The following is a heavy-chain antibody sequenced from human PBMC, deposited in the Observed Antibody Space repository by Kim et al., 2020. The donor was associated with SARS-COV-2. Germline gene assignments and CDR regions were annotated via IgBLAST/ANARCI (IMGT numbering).Heavy chain of an antibody. V-gene: IGHV4-39*01. CDR1: GGSISSSSYY. D-gene: IGHD6-19*01. CDR2: IYYSGST. J-gene: IGHJ3*02. CDR3: ARHFPGSGWHQDAFDI. Sequence: SETLSLTCTVSGGSISSSSYYWGWIHQPPGKGLEWIGSIYYSGSTYYNPSLKSRVTISVDTSKNQFSLKLSSVTAADTAVYYCARHFPGSGWHQDAFDIWGQGTMVTVSS.